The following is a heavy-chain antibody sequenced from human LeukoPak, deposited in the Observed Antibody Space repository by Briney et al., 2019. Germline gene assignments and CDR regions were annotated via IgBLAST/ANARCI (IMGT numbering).Heavy chain of an antibody. CDR3: ARDRIHYDSSGDYYYYGMDV. Sequence: GGSLRLSCAASGFTFSSYEMNWVCQAPGKGLEWVSYISSSGSTIYYADSMKGRFTISRDNAKNSLYLQMNGLRAEDTAVYYCARDRIHYDSSGDYYYYGMDVWGQGTTVTVSS. J-gene: IGHJ6*02. V-gene: IGHV3-48*03. CDR1: GFTFSSYE. CDR2: ISSSGSTI. D-gene: IGHD3-22*01.